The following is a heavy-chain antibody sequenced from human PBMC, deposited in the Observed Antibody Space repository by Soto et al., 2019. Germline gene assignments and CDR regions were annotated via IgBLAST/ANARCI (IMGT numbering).Heavy chain of an antibody. J-gene: IGHJ6*02. CDR1: VYTFTSYD. D-gene: IGHD2-15*01. CDR3: GYCSGGSCYSGYYGMDV. Sequence: GSVKGSCKASVYTFTSYDINWVRQATGQGLEWMGWMNPNSGNTGYAQKFQGRVTMTRNTSISTAYMELSSLRSEDTAVYYCGYCSGGSCYSGYYGMDVWGQGTTVTVSS. V-gene: IGHV1-8*01. CDR2: MNPNSGNT.